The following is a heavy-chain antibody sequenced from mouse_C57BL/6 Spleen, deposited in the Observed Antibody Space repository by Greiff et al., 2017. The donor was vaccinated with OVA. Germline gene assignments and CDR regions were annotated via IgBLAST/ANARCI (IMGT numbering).Heavy chain of an antibody. CDR1: GFNIKDYY. CDR2: IDPEDGET. CDR3: ARFEYYFDY. J-gene: IGHJ2*01. V-gene: IGHV14-2*01. Sequence: EVQRVESGAELVKPGASVKLSCTASGFNIKDYYMHWVKQRTEQGLEWIGRIDPEDGETKYAPKFPGKATITADTSSNTAYLQLSSLTSEDTAVYYCARFEYYFDYGGQGTTLTVSS.